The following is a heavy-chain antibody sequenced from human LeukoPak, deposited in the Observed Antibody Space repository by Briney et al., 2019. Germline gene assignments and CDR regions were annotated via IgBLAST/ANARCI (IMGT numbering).Heavy chain of an antibody. J-gene: IGHJ3*02. V-gene: IGHV5-51*01. CDR2: IYPGDSNS. D-gene: IGHD2-8*01. CDR1: GYTFTSSW. CDR3: ARRPNDGFDI. Sequence: PGESLKISCKGSGYTFTSSWIGWVRQKPGKGLEWVGIIYPGDSNSRYSPSVEGQVIISAGKSISTAYLQWSSLKASDTAIYCCARRPNDGFDIWGQGTMVTVSS.